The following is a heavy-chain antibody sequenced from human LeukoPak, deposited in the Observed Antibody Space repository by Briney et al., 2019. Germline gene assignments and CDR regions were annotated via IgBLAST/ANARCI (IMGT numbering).Heavy chain of an antibody. CDR2: ISSSSSYI. J-gene: IGHJ3*02. CDR3: ARDRYYYDSSGEDAFDI. Sequence: GGSLRLSCAASGFTFSSYSMNWVRQAPGKGLEWVSSISSSSSYIYYADSVKGRFTISRDNAKNSLYPQMNSLRAEDTAVYYCARDRYYYDSSGEDAFDIWGQGTMVTVSS. V-gene: IGHV3-21*01. CDR1: GFTFSSYS. D-gene: IGHD3-22*01.